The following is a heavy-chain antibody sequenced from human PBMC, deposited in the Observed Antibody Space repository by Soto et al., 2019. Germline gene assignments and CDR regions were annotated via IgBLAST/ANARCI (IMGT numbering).Heavy chain of an antibody. J-gene: IGHJ1*01. V-gene: IGHV1-46*01. D-gene: IGHD2-15*01. Sequence: QVQLVQSGAEVKKPGASVKVSCKASGYIFTAYSMHWVRQAPGQGPERMGVVNPSGGSTNYAQKFQGRITMTRDTSTSTVYMDLSSLTSEDTAVYYCAREENCSDGICYSEYFQRWGQGTLVTVSS. CDR2: VNPSGGST. CDR3: AREENCSDGICYSEYFQR. CDR1: GYIFTAYS.